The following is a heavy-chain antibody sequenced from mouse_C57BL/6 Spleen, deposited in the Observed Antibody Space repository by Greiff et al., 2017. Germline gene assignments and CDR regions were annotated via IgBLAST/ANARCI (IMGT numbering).Heavy chain of an antibody. Sequence: QVQLQQPGAELVKPGASVKLSCKASGYTFTSYWMHWVKQRPGQGLEWIGMIHPNSGSTNYNEKFKSKATLTVDKSSSTAYMQLRSLKSEDSAVYYCASPYYSNQYYCDYWGQGTTLTVSS. CDR3: ASPYYSNQYYCDY. D-gene: IGHD2-5*01. J-gene: IGHJ2*01. V-gene: IGHV1-64*01. CDR1: GYTFTSYW. CDR2: IHPNSGST.